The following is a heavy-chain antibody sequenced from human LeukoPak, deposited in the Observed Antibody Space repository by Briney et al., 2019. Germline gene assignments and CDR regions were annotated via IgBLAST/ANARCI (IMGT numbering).Heavy chain of an antibody. CDR3: ARETYYYDSRGERWDAFDV. J-gene: IGHJ3*01. CDR1: GYTFTGYY. V-gene: IGHV1-2*02. D-gene: IGHD3-22*01. CDR2: INPNSGGT. Sequence: ASVKVSCKASGYTFTGYYMHWVRQAPGQGLEWMGWINPNSGGTNYAQKFQGRVTMTRDTSISTAYMELSRLRSDDTAVYYCARETYYYDSRGERWDAFDVWGQGTMVTVSS.